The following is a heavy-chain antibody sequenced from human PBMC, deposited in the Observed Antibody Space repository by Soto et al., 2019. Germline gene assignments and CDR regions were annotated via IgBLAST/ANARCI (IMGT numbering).Heavy chain of an antibody. CDR1: GGSFSGYY. CDR3: ARGGNRGSSSRKIDY. V-gene: IGHV4-34*01. CDR2: INHSGST. D-gene: IGHD6-13*01. J-gene: IGHJ4*02. Sequence: SETLSLSCAVYGGSFSGYYWSWIRQPPGKGLEWIGEINHSGSTNYNPSLKSRVTISVDTSKNQFSLKLSSVTAADTAVYYCARGGNRGSSSRKIDYWGQGTLVTVSS.